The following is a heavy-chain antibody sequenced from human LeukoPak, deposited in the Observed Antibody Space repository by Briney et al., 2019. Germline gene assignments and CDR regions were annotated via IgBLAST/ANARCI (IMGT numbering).Heavy chain of an antibody. V-gene: IGHV4-4*07. CDR2: ISTSGST. CDR3: VRGRGPLV. CDR1: GDSISSYY. Sequence: PSETLSLTCTVSGDSISSYYWSWIRQPAGKGLKWIGRISTSGSTNYNPSLKSRVTMSVDTSKSQFSLKLSSVTAADTAVYYCVRGRGPLVWGQGTTVTVSS. J-gene: IGHJ6*02.